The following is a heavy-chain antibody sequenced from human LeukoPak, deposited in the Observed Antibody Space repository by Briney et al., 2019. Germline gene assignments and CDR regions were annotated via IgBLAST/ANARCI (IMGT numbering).Heavy chain of an antibody. CDR1: GGSFSGYY. V-gene: IGHV4-34*01. J-gene: IGHJ4*02. CDR3: ARGYSSGWYSGGN. D-gene: IGHD6-19*01. Sequence: SETLSLTCAVYGGSFSGYYWSWIRQPPGKGLEWIGAINHSGSTNYNPSLKSRVTISVDTSKNQFSLKLSSVTAADTAVYYCARGYSSGWYSGGNWGQGTLVTVSS. CDR2: INHSGST.